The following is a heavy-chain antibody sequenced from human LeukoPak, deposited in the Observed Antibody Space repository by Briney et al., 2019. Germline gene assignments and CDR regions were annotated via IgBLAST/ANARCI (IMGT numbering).Heavy chain of an antibody. J-gene: IGHJ4*02. CDR3: AKRDIVAAGHGGYSDC. V-gene: IGHV3-30*02. D-gene: IGHD6-13*01. CDR1: GFTFSDYG. CDR2: IRYDGTNK. Sequence: PGGSLRLSCAASGFTFSDYGMHWVRQAPGKGLEWVAFIRYDGTNKYYADSVKGRFTISRDNSKNTLYLQMNSLRAEDTAVYYCAKRDIVAAGHGGYSDCWGQGTLVTVSS.